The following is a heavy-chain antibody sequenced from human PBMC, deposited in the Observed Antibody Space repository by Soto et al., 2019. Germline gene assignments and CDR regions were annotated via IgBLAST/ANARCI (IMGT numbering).Heavy chain of an antibody. V-gene: IGHV3-21*01. J-gene: IGHJ4*02. CDR3: ARGLRVVPAAKFDY. D-gene: IGHD2-2*01. CDR1: GFTFSSYS. CDR2: ISSSSSYI. Sequence: PGGSLRLSCAASGFTFSSYSMNWVRQAPGKGLEWVSSISSSSSYIYYADSVKGRFTISRDNAKNSLYLQMNSLRAEDTAVYYCARGLRVVPAAKFDYWGQGTLVTVSS.